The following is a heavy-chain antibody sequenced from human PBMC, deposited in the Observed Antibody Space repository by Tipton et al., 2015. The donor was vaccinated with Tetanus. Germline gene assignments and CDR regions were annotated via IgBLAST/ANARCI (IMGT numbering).Heavy chain of an antibody. D-gene: IGHD2-2*01. Sequence: GSLRLSCEASGFTFSSYPMHWVRQAPGKVLEWVSAIGDTEFVTYYADSLKGRFTISRDNSKNTLSLQMISLRAEDTAIYYCARGRERCRGTNCHRATDYWGQGTLVTVSS. CDR3: ARGRERCRGTNCHRATDY. V-gene: IGHV3-23*01. CDR1: GFTFSSYP. CDR2: IGDTEFVT. J-gene: IGHJ4*02.